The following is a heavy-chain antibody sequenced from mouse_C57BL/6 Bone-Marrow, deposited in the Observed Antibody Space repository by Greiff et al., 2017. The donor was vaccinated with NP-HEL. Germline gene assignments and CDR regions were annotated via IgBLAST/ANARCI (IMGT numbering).Heavy chain of an antibody. CDR2: IYPRSGNT. Sequence: QVQLKESGAELARPGASVKLSCKASGYTFTSYGISWVKQRTGQGLEWIGEIYPRSGNTYYNEKFKGKATLTADKSSSTAYMELRSLTSEDSAVYFCATIYWYFDVWGTGTTVTVSS. V-gene: IGHV1-81*01. J-gene: IGHJ1*03. CDR1: GYTFTSYG. CDR3: ATIYWYFDV.